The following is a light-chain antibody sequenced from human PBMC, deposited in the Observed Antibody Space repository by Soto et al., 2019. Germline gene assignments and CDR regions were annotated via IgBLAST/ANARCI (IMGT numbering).Light chain of an antibody. J-gene: IGKJ2*01. Sequence: DIQVTQSPSSLSASVGDRVTITCRASQSISSYLNWYQQKPGKAPKLLIYAASSLQSGVTSRFSGSGSGTDFTLTISSLQPEDFATYYCQQSYSTPLYTFGQGTKLEIK. CDR1: QSISSY. CDR3: QQSYSTPLYT. CDR2: AAS. V-gene: IGKV1-39*01.